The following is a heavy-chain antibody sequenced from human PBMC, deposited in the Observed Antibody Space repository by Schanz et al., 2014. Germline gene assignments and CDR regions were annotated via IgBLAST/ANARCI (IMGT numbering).Heavy chain of an antibody. CDR1: GFTFSSYA. CDR2: ISYDGSSK. V-gene: IGHV3-30*04. Sequence: QGQLVESGGGVVQPGRSLRLSCAASGFTFSSYAMHWVRQAPGKGLEWVALISYDGSSKNHADSVQGRFTISRDNAKNSLYLQMNSLRAEDTALYYCAKDGIMVQGVIWERYFDSWGQGTLVTVSS. CDR3: AKDGIMVQGVIWERYFDS. D-gene: IGHD3-10*01. J-gene: IGHJ4*02.